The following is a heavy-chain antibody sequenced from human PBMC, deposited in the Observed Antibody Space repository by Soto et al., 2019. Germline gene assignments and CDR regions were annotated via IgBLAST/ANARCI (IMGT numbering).Heavy chain of an antibody. V-gene: IGHV1-24*01. CDR1: GYTLTDLS. CDR3: ATDSVGYCSGGSCYGAYYFDY. CDR2: FDPEDGET. J-gene: IGHJ4*02. Sequence: ASVTVSCKVSGYTLTDLSMHWVRQAPGKGLEWMGGFDPEDGETIYAQKFQGRVTMTEDTSTDTAYMELSSLRSEDTAVYYCATDSVGYCSGGSCYGAYYFDYWGQGTLVTVSS. D-gene: IGHD2-15*01.